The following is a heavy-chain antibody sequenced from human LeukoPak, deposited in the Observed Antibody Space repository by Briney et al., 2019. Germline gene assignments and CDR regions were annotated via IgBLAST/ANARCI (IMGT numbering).Heavy chain of an antibody. CDR2: IYSGGST. D-gene: IGHD2-21*02. J-gene: IGHJ6*02. Sequence: PGGSLRLSCAASGFTVSSNYMSWVRQAPGKGLEWVSVIYSGGSTYYADSVKGRFTISRDNAKNSLYLQMNSLRAEDTAVYYCARVVVVTAESAGRGYYGMDVWGQGTTVTVSS. CDR1: GFTVSSNY. CDR3: ARVVVVTAESAGRGYYGMDV. V-gene: IGHV3-53*01.